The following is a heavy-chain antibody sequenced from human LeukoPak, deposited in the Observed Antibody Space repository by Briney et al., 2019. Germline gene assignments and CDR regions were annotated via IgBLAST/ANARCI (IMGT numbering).Heavy chain of an antibody. J-gene: IGHJ6*02. CDR1: GGSISSYY. Sequence: SKTLPLTCTVSGGSISSYYWSWIRQPPGKGLEWIGYIYYSGSTNYNPSLKSRVTISVDTSKNQFSLKLSSVTAADTAVYYCARDLGVRGMDVWGQGTTVTVSS. D-gene: IGHD2-21*01. CDR2: IYYSGST. V-gene: IGHV4-59*01. CDR3: ARDLGVRGMDV.